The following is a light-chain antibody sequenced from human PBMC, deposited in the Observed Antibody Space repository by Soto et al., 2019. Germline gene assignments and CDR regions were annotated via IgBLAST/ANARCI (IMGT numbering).Light chain of an antibody. CDR3: QQYNSYSPRLT. V-gene: IGKV1-5*03. J-gene: IGKJ4*01. Sequence: DIQMTQSPSTLSASVGDRVTITCRASQSISSWLAWYQQKPGKAPKLLIYKASSLESGVPSRFSGSGSGTEFSLTIRRLQPYDFATYYCQQYNSYSPRLTFGGGTKVEIK. CDR1: QSISSW. CDR2: KAS.